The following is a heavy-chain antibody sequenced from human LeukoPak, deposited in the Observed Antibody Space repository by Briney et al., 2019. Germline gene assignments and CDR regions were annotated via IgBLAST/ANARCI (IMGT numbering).Heavy chain of an antibody. D-gene: IGHD3-16*01. V-gene: IGHV1-69*13. CDR3: ARARGDARHFDY. J-gene: IGHJ4*02. CDR2: IIPIFGTA. CDR1: GGTFSFYA. Sequence: SVKVSCKASGGTFSFYAINWVRQAPGQGLEWMGGIIPIFGTANYAQKFQGRVTITADESTSTAYMELSSLRSEDTAVYYCARARGDARHFDYWGQGTLVTVSS.